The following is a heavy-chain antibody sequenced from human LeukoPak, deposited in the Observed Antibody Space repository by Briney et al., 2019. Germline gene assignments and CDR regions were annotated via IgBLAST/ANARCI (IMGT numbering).Heavy chain of an antibody. D-gene: IGHD3-16*02. V-gene: IGHV1-2*02. CDR1: GYTFTGYY. CDR2: INPNSGGT. Sequence: GASVKVSCKASGYTFTGYYMHWVRHAPGQGLEWMGWINPNSGGTNYAQKFQGRVTMTRDTSISTAYMELSRLRSDDTAVYYCAREAGPRRSFIFDYWGQGTLVTVSS. CDR3: AREAGPRRSFIFDY. J-gene: IGHJ4*02.